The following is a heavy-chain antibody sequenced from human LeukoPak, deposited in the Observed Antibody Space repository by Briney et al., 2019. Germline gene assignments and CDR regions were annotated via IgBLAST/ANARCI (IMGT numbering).Heavy chain of an antibody. V-gene: IGHV3-30*18. CDR2: ISYDGSNK. D-gene: IGHD3-22*01. CDR3: AKTYYYDSSGYPQPIDY. CDR1: GFTFSSYG. Sequence: GGSLRLSCAASGFTFSSYGMHWVRQAPGKGLEWVAVISYDGSNKHYADSVKGRFTISRDNSKNTLYLQMNSLRAEDTAVYYCAKTYYYDSSGYPQPIDYWGQGTLVTVSS. J-gene: IGHJ4*02.